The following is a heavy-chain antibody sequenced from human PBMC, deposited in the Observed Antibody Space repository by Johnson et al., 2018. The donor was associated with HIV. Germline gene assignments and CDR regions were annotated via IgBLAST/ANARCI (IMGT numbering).Heavy chain of an antibody. J-gene: IGHJ3*02. D-gene: IGHD4-23*01. CDR1: RFTFSSYA. V-gene: IGHV3-30*01. CDR3: ASGEDYGGNYGALDI. Sequence: QEQLVESGGGLVQPGGSLRLSCAASRFTFSSYAMHWVRQAPGKGLEWVAVISYDGSNRYYADSVRGRFTISRDNSKNTLYLQVNGLRVEDTAVFYCASGEDYGGNYGALDIWGQGTMVTVSS. CDR2: ISYDGSNR.